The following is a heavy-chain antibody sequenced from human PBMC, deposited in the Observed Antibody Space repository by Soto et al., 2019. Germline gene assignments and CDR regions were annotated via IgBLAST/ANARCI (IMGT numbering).Heavy chain of an antibody. J-gene: IGHJ4*02. D-gene: IGHD4-17*01. CDR1: GFTVSSNY. Sequence: GGSLRLSCAASGFTVSSNYMSWVRQAPGKGLEWVSVIYSGGSTYYADSVKGRFTISRDNSKNTLYLQMNSLRAEDTAVYYCAMEGHSPGYGDYVFDYWGQGTLVTVSS. CDR3: AMEGHSPGYGDYVFDY. V-gene: IGHV3-53*01. CDR2: IYSGGST.